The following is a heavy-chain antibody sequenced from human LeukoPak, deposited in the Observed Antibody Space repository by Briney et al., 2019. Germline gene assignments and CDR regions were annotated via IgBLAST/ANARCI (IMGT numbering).Heavy chain of an antibody. CDR2: IRYDGSNK. Sequence: GGSLRLSCAASGFTFSSYGMHWVRQAPGKGLEWVAFIRYDGSNKYYADSVKGRFTISRDNSKNTLYLQMNSLRAEDTALYYCAKDLHYDILTGSQYFDYWGQGTLVTVSS. V-gene: IGHV3-30*02. D-gene: IGHD3-9*01. CDR1: GFTFSSYG. CDR3: AKDLHYDILTGSQYFDY. J-gene: IGHJ4*02.